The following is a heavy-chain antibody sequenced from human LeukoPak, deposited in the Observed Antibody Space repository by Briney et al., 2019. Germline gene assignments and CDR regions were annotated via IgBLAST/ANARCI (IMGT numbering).Heavy chain of an antibody. CDR3: ARGGAVAGNNYFDY. CDR1: GSTFSSYW. J-gene: IGHJ4*02. Sequence: GGSLRLSCAASGSTFSSYWMSWVRQAPGKGLELVAHISHSSSNIDYADSVKGRFTISRDNAKNSLYLQMNSLRAEDTAVYYCARGGAVAGNNYFDYWGQGTLVTVSS. CDR2: ISHSSSNI. V-gene: IGHV3-21*05. D-gene: IGHD6-19*01.